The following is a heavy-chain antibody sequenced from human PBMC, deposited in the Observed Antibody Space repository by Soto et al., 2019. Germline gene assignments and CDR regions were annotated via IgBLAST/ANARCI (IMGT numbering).Heavy chain of an antibody. CDR2: VRKKANSYTT. J-gene: IGHJ4*02. D-gene: IGHD6-19*01. Sequence: GGSLRLSCAASGFTFSDYYMDWIRQAPGKGLEWVGRVRKKANSYTTEYAASVKGRFTISRDDSENSLYLQMNSLRAEDTAVYYCAKCGIAVAGTDLDYWGQGTLVTVSS. CDR1: GFTFSDYY. V-gene: IGHV3-72*01. CDR3: AKCGIAVAGTDLDY.